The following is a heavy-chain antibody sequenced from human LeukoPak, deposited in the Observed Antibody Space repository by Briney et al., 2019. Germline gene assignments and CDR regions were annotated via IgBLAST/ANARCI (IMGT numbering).Heavy chain of an antibody. CDR3: ARGGYYFDY. Sequence: GGSLRLSCVASGFRFSSFEMNWVRQASGKGLEWVSNISSSGSSIYYADSVKGRFTISRDNAKSSLLLQMNSLRAEDTAVYYCARGGYYFDYWGQGTLVTVSS. CDR2: ISSSGSSI. CDR1: GFRFSSFE. D-gene: IGHD3-22*01. J-gene: IGHJ4*02. V-gene: IGHV3-48*03.